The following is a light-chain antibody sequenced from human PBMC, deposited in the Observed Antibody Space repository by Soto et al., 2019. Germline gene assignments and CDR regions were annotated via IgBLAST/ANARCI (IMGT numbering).Light chain of an antibody. Sequence: EIVMTQSPATLSVSPGERATLSCRASQSVSSNLAWYQQKPGQAPRLLIYGASTRATGIPARFSGSGSGTDFTLTISSLQSADFAVYYCQQYNNWSGTFGQGTKVEIK. CDR3: QQYNNWSGT. CDR2: GAS. V-gene: IGKV3-15*01. J-gene: IGKJ1*01. CDR1: QSVSSN.